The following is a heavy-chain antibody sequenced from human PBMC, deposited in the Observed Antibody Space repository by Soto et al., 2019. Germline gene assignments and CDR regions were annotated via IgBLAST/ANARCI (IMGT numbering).Heavy chain of an antibody. CDR1: GGTFSSYA. CDR2: IIPIFGTA. CDR3: ASEARSSPFDWQPPYFDY. D-gene: IGHD3-9*01. Sequence: QVQLVQSGAEVKKPGSSVKVSCKASGGTFSSYAISWVRQAPGQGLEWMGGIIPIFGTANYAQKFQGRVTITADESTSTAYMELSSLRSEDTAVYYCASEARSSPFDWQPPYFDYWGQGTLVTVSS. J-gene: IGHJ4*02. V-gene: IGHV1-69*01.